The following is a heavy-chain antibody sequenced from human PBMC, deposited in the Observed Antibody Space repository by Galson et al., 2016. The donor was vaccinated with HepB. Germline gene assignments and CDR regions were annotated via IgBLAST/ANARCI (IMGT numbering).Heavy chain of an antibody. CDR3: TKDWDHDY. CDR2: ISDGDGNT. V-gene: IGHV3-23*01. D-gene: IGHD1-26*01. CDR1: GFSFSTYA. Sequence: SLRLSCAASGFSFSTYAMGWVRQAPGKGLDWVSIISDGDGNTYYADSVEGRITISRDNSKNTLYLQMNSLRAEDTAIYYCTKDWDHDYWGQGTLVTVSS. J-gene: IGHJ4*02.